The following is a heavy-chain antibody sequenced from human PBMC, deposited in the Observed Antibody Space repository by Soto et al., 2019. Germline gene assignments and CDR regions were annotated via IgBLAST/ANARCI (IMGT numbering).Heavy chain of an antibody. CDR3: ARGDFVAVPGGNSAYYGFDV. D-gene: IGHD2-21*01. V-gene: IGHV3-30-3*01. Sequence: QVQLVESGGGVVHPGTSLRLSCAASGFTFNSYAIYWVRQAPGKGLEWVAAIPYDGSNKYYADSVRGRFTISRDNSKNTLFLQMNSLRVEDTAAYFCARGDFVAVPGGNSAYYGFDVWGQGTTVTVSS. CDR1: GFTFNSYA. J-gene: IGHJ6*01. CDR2: IPYDGSNK.